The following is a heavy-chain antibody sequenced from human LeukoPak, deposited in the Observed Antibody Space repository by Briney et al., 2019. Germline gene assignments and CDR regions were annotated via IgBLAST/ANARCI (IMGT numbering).Heavy chain of an antibody. V-gene: IGHV4-59*01. D-gene: IGHD6-13*01. CDR1: GGSINSYF. J-gene: IGHJ6*04. CDR2: TYYSGST. Sequence: PSETLSLTCTVSGGSINSYFWTWIRQPPGKGLEWIGYTYYSGSTNYNPSLKSRVTISVDTSKNHFSLKLSSVTAADTAVYYCARFSSSWYGVDVWGKGITVTVSS. CDR3: ARFSSSWYGVDV.